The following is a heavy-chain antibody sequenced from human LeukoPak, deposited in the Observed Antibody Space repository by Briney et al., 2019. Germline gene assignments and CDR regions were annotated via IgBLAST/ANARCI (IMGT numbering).Heavy chain of an antibody. CDR2: ISWNSGST. CDR3: ARDPYYYDSSGPDY. D-gene: IGHD3-22*01. V-gene: IGHV3-9*01. J-gene: IGHJ4*02. Sequence: GRSLRLSCAASGFTFDDYAMHWVRQAPGKGLEWVSGISWNSGSTSYADSVKGRFTISRDNAKNTLYLQMNSLRAEDTAVYYCARDPYYYDSSGPDYWGQGTLVTVSS. CDR1: GFTFDDYA.